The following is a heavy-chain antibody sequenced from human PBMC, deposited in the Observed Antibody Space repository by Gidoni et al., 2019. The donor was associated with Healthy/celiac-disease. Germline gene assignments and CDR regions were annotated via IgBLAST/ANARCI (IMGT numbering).Heavy chain of an antibody. Sequence: QVQLVHSGAEVKKPGASVTVSCKAYGYTFTSYYMHWVRQAPGQGLEWMGINNPSGGSTSYAKKFQGRVTMTRDTSTSTVYMELSSLRSEDTGVYYCARFIAARRDYYGMDVWGQGTTVTVSS. CDR1: GYTFTSYY. D-gene: IGHD6-6*01. CDR3: ARFIAARRDYYGMDV. V-gene: IGHV1-46*03. J-gene: IGHJ6*02. CDR2: NNPSGGST.